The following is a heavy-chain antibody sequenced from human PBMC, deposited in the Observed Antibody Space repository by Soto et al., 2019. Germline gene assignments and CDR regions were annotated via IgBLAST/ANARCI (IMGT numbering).Heavy chain of an antibody. CDR2: IIPIFGTA. CDR3: ARDLEYSISAGGNYFDY. J-gene: IGHJ4*02. V-gene: IGHV1-69*06. D-gene: IGHD6-6*01. Sequence: SVKVSCKASGGTFSSYAISWVRQAPGQGLEWMGGIIPIFGTANYAQKFQGRVTITADKSTSTAYMELSSLRSEDTAVYYCARDLEYSISAGGNYFDYWGQGTLVTVSS. CDR1: GGTFSSYA.